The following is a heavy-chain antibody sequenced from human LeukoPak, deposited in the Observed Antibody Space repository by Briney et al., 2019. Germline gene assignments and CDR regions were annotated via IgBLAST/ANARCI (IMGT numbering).Heavy chain of an antibody. J-gene: IGHJ6*02. CDR1: GFTFSSYG. D-gene: IGHD3-10*01. CDR3: ARAYLSLGTNYYGMDV. Sequence: PGGSLRLSCSASGFTFSSYGMHWVRQAPGKGLERVAVIWYDGGNKYYADSVKGRFTISTDNSKNTLYLQMNSLRAEDTAVYYCARAYLSLGTNYYGMDVWGQGTTVTVSS. V-gene: IGHV3-33*01. CDR2: IWYDGGNK.